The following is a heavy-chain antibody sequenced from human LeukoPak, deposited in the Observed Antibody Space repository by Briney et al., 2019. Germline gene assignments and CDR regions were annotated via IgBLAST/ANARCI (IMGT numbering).Heavy chain of an antibody. Sequence: GGSLRLSCAASGFTFSSFEMSWVRQAPGKGLEWVSYISSGGSNLYYADSMKGRFTISRDNAKNSLYLQMNSLRAEDTAVYYCAREQSYYASGSYYNVFDYWGQGTLVTVSS. CDR1: GFTFSSFE. CDR3: AREQSYYASGSYYNVFDY. V-gene: IGHV3-48*03. CDR2: ISSGGSNL. J-gene: IGHJ4*02. D-gene: IGHD3-10*01.